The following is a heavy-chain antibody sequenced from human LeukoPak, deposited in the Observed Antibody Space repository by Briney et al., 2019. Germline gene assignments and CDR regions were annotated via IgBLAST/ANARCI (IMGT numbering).Heavy chain of an antibody. D-gene: IGHD5-12*01. V-gene: IGHV3-23*01. CDR1: GFTFSSYA. CDR3: ASELSGYGLFDY. Sequence: PGGSLRLSCAASGFTFSSYAMSWVRQAPGKGLEWVSAISGSGGSTYYADSVKGRFTISRDNAKNSLYLQMNSLRAEDTAVYYCASELSGYGLFDYWGQGTLVTVSS. CDR2: ISGSGGST. J-gene: IGHJ4*02.